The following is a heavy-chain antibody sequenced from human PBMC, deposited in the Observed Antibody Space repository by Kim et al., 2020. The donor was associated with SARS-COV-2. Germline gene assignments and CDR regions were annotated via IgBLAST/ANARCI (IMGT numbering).Heavy chain of an antibody. D-gene: IGHD6-13*01. CDR3: SRTKAGLFDY. V-gene: IGHV6-1*01. CDR2: SN. Sequence: SNNYAVSVKRRITITPDPSKNQFSLQLNSVTPEDTAVYYCSRTKAGLFDYWGQGTLVTVSS. J-gene: IGHJ4*02.